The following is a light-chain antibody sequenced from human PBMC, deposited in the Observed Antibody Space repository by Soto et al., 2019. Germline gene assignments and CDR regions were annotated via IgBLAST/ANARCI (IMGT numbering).Light chain of an antibody. CDR3: QQRSNWPYT. CDR2: DAS. CDR1: QSVSSY. Sequence: EIVLTQSPATLSLSPGERATLSCRASQSVSSYLAWYQQKPGQAPSLLIYDASNRATGIPARFSGSWSGTDFTLTISSLEPEDFAVYYCQQRSNWPYTFGQGTKLEIK. V-gene: IGKV3-11*01. J-gene: IGKJ2*01.